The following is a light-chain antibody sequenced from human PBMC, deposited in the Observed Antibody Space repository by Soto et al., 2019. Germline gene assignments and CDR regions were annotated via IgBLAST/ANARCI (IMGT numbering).Light chain of an antibody. J-gene: IGKJ1*01. V-gene: IGKV2D-29*02. CDR3: LQSTQLPWT. Sequence: EIVLTQTPLSLSVTPGQPASISCKSSQNLLHSDGRTFLYWYLQKPGQSPQLLIYEVSNRLSGVPDRFSGRGSGTDFTLEVSRVEAEDVGIYYCLQSTQLPWTIGQGTKVEI. CDR2: EVS. CDR1: QNLLHSDGRTF.